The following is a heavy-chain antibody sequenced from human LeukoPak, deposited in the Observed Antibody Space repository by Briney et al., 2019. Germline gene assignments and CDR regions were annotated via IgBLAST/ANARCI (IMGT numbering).Heavy chain of an antibody. V-gene: IGHV3-48*03. J-gene: IGHJ3*02. CDR1: GFTFSSYE. CDR2: ISSNGNTM. CDR3: AREHRGWELPTHDAFDI. D-gene: IGHD1-26*01. Sequence: GGSLRLSCAASGFTFSSYEMNWVRQAPGKGLEWVAYISSNGNTMSYADSVTVRFTITIDNAKTSLYLQMNSLRAEDTAVYYCAREHRGWELPTHDAFDIWGQGTMVTVSS.